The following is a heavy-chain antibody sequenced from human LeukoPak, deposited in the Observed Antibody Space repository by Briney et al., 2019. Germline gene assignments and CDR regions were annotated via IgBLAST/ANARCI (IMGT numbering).Heavy chain of an antibody. J-gene: IGHJ3*02. CDR1: GGSISSGSYY. D-gene: IGHD7-27*01. CDR3: ARFRKYGDLGDAFDI. CDR2: IYTSGST. Sequence: SQTLSLTCTVSGGSISSGSYYWSWIRQPAGKGLEWIGRIYTSGSTNYNPSLKSRVTISVDTSKNQFSLKLSSVTAADTAVYYCARFRKYGDLGDAFDIWGQGTMVTVSS. V-gene: IGHV4-61*02.